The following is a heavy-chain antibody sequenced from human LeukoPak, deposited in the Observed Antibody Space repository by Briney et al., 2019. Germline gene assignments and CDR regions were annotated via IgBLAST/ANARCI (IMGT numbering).Heavy chain of an antibody. CDR3: ARVGPRDYYDSSGYGAFDI. J-gene: IGHJ3*02. Sequence: PSETLSLTCTVSGGSISSYYWSWIRQPPGKGLEWIGYIYYSGSTNYNPSLKSRVTISVDTSKNQFSLKLSSVTAADTAVYYCARVGPRDYYDSSGYGAFDIWGQGTMVTVSS. CDR1: GGSISSYY. D-gene: IGHD3-22*01. V-gene: IGHV4-59*01. CDR2: IYYSGST.